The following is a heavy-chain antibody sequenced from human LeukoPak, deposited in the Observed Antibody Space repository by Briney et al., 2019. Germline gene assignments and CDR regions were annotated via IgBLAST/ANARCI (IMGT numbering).Heavy chain of an antibody. Sequence: GGSLRLSCAASGFTVSSNYMSWVRQAPGKGLEWVSLISWDGGSTYYADSVKGRFTISRDNSKNSLYLQMNSLRTEDTALYYCAKAQGYCSGGSCYSGIDYWGQGTLVTVSS. CDR3: AKAQGYCSGGSCYSGIDY. J-gene: IGHJ4*02. CDR1: GFTVSSNY. CDR2: ISWDGGST. D-gene: IGHD2-15*01. V-gene: IGHV3-43*01.